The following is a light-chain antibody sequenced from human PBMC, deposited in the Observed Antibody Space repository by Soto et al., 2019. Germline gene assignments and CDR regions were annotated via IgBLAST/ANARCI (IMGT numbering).Light chain of an antibody. CDR3: QRRGNWPPWGT. J-gene: IGKJ2*02. Sequence: EIVLTQSPATLSLSPGERATLSCRASQSVSSYLAWYQQRPGQAPRLLLYDASNRATGIPARFSGSGSGTDFTLTISSLEPEDFAVSYCQRRGNWPPWGTFGQGTKLEIK. CDR2: DAS. CDR1: QSVSSY. V-gene: IGKV3-11*01.